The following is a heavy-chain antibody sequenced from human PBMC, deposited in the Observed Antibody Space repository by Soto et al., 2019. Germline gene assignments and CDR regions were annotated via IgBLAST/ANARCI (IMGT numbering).Heavy chain of an antibody. V-gene: IGHV1-69*13. CDR1: GGTFSSYS. CDR3: ARVETGIQAFDF. D-gene: IGHD7-27*01. Sequence: SVKVSCKASGGTFSSYSFSWVRQAPGQGLEWMGGIIPIFGTANYAQKFQGRVTITADESTSTAYMELSSLRSEDTAVYYCARVETGIQAFDFWGQGTLVTVSS. CDR2: IIPIFGTA. J-gene: IGHJ4*02.